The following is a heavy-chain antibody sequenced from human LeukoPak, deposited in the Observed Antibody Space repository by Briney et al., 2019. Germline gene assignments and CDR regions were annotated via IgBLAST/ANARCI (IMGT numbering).Heavy chain of an antibody. Sequence: GGSLRLSCAASGFTFSDYYMSWIRQAPGKGLEWVSNISSSGSTIYYADSVKGRFTISRDNAKNSLYLQMNSLRAEDTAVYYCARAGDGYNYPDYFDYWGQGTLVTVSS. D-gene: IGHD5-24*01. CDR3: ARAGDGYNYPDYFDY. CDR2: ISSSGSTI. V-gene: IGHV3-11*01. J-gene: IGHJ4*02. CDR1: GFTFSDYY.